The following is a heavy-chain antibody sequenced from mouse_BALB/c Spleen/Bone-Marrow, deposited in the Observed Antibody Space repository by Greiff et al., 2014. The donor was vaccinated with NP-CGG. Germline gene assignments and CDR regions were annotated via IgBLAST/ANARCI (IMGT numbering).Heavy chain of an antibody. CDR3: ANYYGSSWFAY. D-gene: IGHD1-1*01. V-gene: IGHV5-4*02. CDR1: GFTFSDYY. J-gene: IGHJ3*01. Sequence: EVKLVESGGGLVKPGGSLKLSCAASGFTFSDYYMYWVRQTPEMRLEWVATISEGGSYTYYPDSVKGRFTISRDNAKNNLYLQMSSLKSEDTAMYYCANYYGSSWFAYWGQGTLVTVSA. CDR2: ISEGGSYT.